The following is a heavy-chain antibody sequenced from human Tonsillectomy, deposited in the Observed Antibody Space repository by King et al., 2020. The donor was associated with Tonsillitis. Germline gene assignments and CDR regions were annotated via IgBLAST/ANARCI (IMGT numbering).Heavy chain of an antibody. CDR2: TYYRSKWYN. D-gene: IGHD3-22*01. Sequence: HVQLQQSGPGLVKPSQTLSLTCALSGDSVSSNSAAWNWIRQSPSRGLEWLGRTYYRSKWYNDYAVSVKSRITIKPDTSKNQYSLQLNSVTPEDTAMYYCAREAGYYYDRVLDAFDIWGLGTMVTVSS. CDR1: GDSVSSNSAA. CDR3: AREAGYYYDRVLDAFDI. J-gene: IGHJ3*02. V-gene: IGHV6-1*01.